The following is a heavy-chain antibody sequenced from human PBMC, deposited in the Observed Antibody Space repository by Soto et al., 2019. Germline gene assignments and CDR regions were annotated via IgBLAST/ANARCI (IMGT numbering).Heavy chain of an antibody. Sequence: ASVKVSCKASGYTFTSYAMHWVRQAPGQRLEWMGWINAGNGNTKYSQKFQGRVTMTRNTSISTAYMELSSLRSEDTAVYYCARNRRYGYDFSGYYRYYYYVIDFWGQRSTDTGSS. V-gene: IGHV1-3*01. J-gene: IGHJ6*02. CDR2: INAGNGNT. CDR1: GYTFTSYA. D-gene: IGHD3-22*01. CDR3: ARNRRYGYDFSGYYRYYYYVIDF.